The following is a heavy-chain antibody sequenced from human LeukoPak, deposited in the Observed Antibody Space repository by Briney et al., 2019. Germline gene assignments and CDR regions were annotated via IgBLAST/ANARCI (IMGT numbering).Heavy chain of an antibody. D-gene: IGHD3-9*01. CDR2: IWYDGSNK. J-gene: IGHJ6*02. CDR1: GFTFSSYG. CDR3: ARDEMDILTGYYIPPSLYGMDV. V-gene: IGHV3-33*01. Sequence: GGSLRLSCAASGFTFSSYGMHWVRQAPGKGLEWVAVIWYDGSNKYYADSVKGRFTISGDNSKNTLYLQMNSLRAEDTAVYYCARDEMDILTGYYIPPSLYGMDVWGQGTTVTVSS.